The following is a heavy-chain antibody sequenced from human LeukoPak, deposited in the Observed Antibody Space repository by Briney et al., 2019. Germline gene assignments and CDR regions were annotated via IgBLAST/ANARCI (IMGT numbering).Heavy chain of an antibody. CDR3: AKYLSRAFDS. Sequence: GGSLRLSCAASGFTFRSYWMSWVRQAPGKGLEWLGHINQEATRTDHADSVKGRFTISRDNSRNLLYLHMSSLRAEDTAVYYCAKYLSRAFDSWGQGILVSVSS. D-gene: IGHD2/OR15-2a*01. J-gene: IGHJ4*02. CDR1: GFTFRSYW. V-gene: IGHV3-7*01. CDR2: INQEATRT.